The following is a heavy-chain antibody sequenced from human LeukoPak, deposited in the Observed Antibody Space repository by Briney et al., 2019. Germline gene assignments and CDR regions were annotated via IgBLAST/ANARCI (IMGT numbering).Heavy chain of an antibody. D-gene: IGHD3-10*02. V-gene: IGHV4-34*01. CDR2: INHSGST. Sequence: PSETLSLTCAVYGGSFSGYYRSWIRQPPGKGLEWIGEINHSGSTNYNPSLKSRVTISVDTSKNQFSLKLSSVTAADTAVYYCARRLVSALCPFDYWGQGTLVTVSS. CDR3: ARRLVSALCPFDY. CDR1: GGSFSGYY. J-gene: IGHJ4*02.